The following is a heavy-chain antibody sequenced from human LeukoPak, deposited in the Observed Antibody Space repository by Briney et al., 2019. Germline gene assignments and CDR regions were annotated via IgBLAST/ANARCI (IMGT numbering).Heavy chain of an antibody. J-gene: IGHJ4*02. CDR3: TRDFDISSAI. V-gene: IGHV3-74*01. CDR2: ISPDGSTT. CDR1: GFAFSSYC. D-gene: IGHD3-3*01. Sequence: PGGALRLSCEASGFAFSSYCMHWVRQAPGKGLVWVSRISPDGSTTGHADSVKGRFTTSRDNAKNTLFLQMNSLRAEDTAVYYCTRDFDISSAIWGQGTLVTVSS.